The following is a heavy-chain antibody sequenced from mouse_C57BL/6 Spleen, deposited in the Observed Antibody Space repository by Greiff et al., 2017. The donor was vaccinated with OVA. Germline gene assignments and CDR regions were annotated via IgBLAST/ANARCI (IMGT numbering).Heavy chain of an antibody. D-gene: IGHD2-4*01. J-gene: IGHJ2*01. CDR3: ARSSPYDYDEGGFDY. V-gene: IGHV1-81*01. CDR2: IYPRSGNT. CDR1: GYTFTSYG. Sequence: QVQLQQSGAELARPWASVKLSCKASGYTFTSYGISWVKQRTGQGLEWIGEIYPRSGNTYYNEKFKGKATLTADKSSSTAYMELRSLTSEDSAVYFCARSSPYDYDEGGFDYWGQGTTLTVSS.